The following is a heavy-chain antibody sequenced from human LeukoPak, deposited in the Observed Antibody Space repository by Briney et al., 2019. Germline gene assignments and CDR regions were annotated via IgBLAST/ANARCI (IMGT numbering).Heavy chain of an antibody. CDR3: ARDLSPRTGDRGDFDY. V-gene: IGHV3-30*02. CDR2: IRYDGSNK. D-gene: IGHD7-27*01. J-gene: IGHJ4*02. Sequence: GGSLRLSCAASGFTFSSYGMHWVRQAPGKGLEWVAFIRYDGSNKYYADSVKGRFTISRDNSKNTMYLQMSSLRSEDTAVYYCARDLSPRTGDRGDFDYWGQGTLVTVSS. CDR1: GFTFSSYG.